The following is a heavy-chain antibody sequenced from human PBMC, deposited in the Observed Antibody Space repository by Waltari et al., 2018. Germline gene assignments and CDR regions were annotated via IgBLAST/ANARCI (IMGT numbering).Heavy chain of an antibody. CDR3: ARGSRFDP. J-gene: IGHJ5*02. CDR1: GFTFSSYA. Sequence: QVQLVESGGGVVQPGRSLRLSCAASGFTFSSYAMHWVRQAPGKGLEWVAVISYDGSNKYYADSVKCRFTISRDNSKNTLYLQMNSLRAEDTAVYYCARGSRFDPWGQGTLVTVSS. CDR2: ISYDGSNK. V-gene: IGHV3-30-3*01.